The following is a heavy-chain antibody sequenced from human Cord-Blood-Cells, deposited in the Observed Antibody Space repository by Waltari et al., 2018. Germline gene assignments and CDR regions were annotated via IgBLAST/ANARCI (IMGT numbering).Heavy chain of an antibody. CDR2: IYSGGST. CDR1: GFTVRSNY. Sequence: EVQLVETGGGLIQPGGSLRLSCAASGFTVRSNYMSWVRQAPGKGLEWVSVIYSGGSTYYADSVKGRFTISRDNSKNTLYLQMNSLRAEDTAVYYCARGVMGIAVADWYFDLWGRGTLVTVSS. D-gene: IGHD6-19*01. CDR3: ARGVMGIAVADWYFDL. V-gene: IGHV3-53*02. J-gene: IGHJ2*01.